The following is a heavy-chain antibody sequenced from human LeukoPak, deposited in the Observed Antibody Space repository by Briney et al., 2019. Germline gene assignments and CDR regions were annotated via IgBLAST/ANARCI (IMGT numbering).Heavy chain of an antibody. Sequence: SETLSLTCTVSGDSISSYYWSWLRQPAGKGLEWIGRIYTSGSTNYNPSLRSRVSISVDKSKNQFSLKLSSVTAADTAVYYCARGDATVTTSIFTFDFWGQGTMVTVSS. CDR3: ARGDATVTTSIFTFDF. D-gene: IGHD4-17*01. V-gene: IGHV4-4*07. J-gene: IGHJ3*01. CDR2: IYTSGST. CDR1: GDSISSYY.